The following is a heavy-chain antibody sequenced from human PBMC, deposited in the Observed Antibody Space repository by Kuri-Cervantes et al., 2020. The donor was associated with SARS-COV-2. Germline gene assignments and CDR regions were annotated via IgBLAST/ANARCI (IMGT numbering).Heavy chain of an antibody. J-gene: IGHJ4*02. CDR2: ISGSGGST. Sequence: GGSLRLSCAASGFTFSSYAMSWVRQAPGKGLEWVSAISGSGGSTYYADSVKGRFTISRDKSKNTLYLQMNSLRAEDTAVYYCANHVDTAMATDYWGQGTLVTVSS. CDR3: ANHVDTAMATDY. D-gene: IGHD5-18*01. CDR1: GFTFSSYA. V-gene: IGHV3-23*01.